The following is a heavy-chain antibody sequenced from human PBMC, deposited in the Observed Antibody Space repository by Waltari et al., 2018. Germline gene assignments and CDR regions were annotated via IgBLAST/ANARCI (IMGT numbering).Heavy chain of an antibody. CDR3: AGSEWELGHYDY. V-gene: IGHV1-69*12. CDR1: GGTFSSYA. D-gene: IGHD1-26*01. CDR2: IIPIFGTA. J-gene: IGHJ4*02. Sequence: QVQLVQSGAEVKKPGSSVKVSCKASGGTFSSYAISWVRQAPGPGLEVMVGIIPIFGTANYAQNFQGRVTITADEATSTAYMELSSLRSEDTAVYYCAGSEWELGHYDYWGQGTLVTVSS.